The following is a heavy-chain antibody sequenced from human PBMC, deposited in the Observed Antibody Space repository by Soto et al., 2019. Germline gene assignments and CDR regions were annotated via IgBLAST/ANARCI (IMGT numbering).Heavy chain of an antibody. CDR3: ARGTALYSGSYLGNWFDP. J-gene: IGHJ5*02. CDR1: GGTFSSYA. V-gene: IGHV1-69*12. Sequence: QVQLVQSGAEVKKPGSSVKVSCKASGGTFSSYAISWVRQAPGQGLEWMGGIIPIFGTANYAQKFQGRVTITADESTSTAYMELSSLRSEDAAVYYCARGTALYSGSYLGNWFDPWGQGTLVTVSS. D-gene: IGHD1-26*01. CDR2: IIPIFGTA.